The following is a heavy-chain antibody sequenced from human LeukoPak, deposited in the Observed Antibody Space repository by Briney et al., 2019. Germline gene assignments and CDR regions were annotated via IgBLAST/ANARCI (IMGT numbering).Heavy chain of an antibody. CDR3: ARGISSWPYYYYYGMDV. V-gene: IGHV4-34*01. J-gene: IGHJ6*02. CDR2: INHSGST. Sequence: SETLSLTCAVYGGSSSGYYWSWIRQPPGKGLEWIGEINHSGSTNYNPSLKSRVTISVDTSKNQFSLKLSSVTAADTAVYYCARGISSWPYYYYYGMDVWGQGTTVTVSS. D-gene: IGHD6-13*01. CDR1: GGSSSGYY.